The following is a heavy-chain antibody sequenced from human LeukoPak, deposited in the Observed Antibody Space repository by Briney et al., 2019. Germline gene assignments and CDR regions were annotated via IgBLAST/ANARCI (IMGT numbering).Heavy chain of an antibody. D-gene: IGHD3-22*01. CDR1: GYTFTSYG. CDR2: ISAYNGNT. J-gene: IGHJ4*02. V-gene: IGHV1-18*01. Sequence: ASVKVSCKASGYTFTSYGISWVRQAPGQGLEWMGWISAYNGNTNYAQKLQGRVTMTTDTSTSTAYMELRSLRSDDTAVYYCARGQAWYYDSSGTGGAFGYWGQGTLVTVSS. CDR3: ARGQAWYYDSSGTGGAFGY.